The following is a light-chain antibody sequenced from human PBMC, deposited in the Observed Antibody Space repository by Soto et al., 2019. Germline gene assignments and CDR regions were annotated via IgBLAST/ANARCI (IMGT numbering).Light chain of an antibody. Sequence: EIVLTQSPGTLSLSPGERATLCCRTSQSVSSSYLAWYQQKPGQAPRLLIYGASSRATGISDRFSGSGSGTDFTLTITRLEPEDFAVYYCQQYGSSRWTFGQGTKVDIK. CDR2: GAS. CDR3: QQYGSSRWT. V-gene: IGKV3-20*01. CDR1: QSVSSSY. J-gene: IGKJ1*01.